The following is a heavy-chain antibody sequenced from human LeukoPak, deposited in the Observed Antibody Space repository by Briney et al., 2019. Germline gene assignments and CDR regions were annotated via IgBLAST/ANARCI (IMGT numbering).Heavy chain of an antibody. CDR1: GGSISSYY. V-gene: IGHV4-59*12. J-gene: IGHJ4*02. CDR2: IYYTGSA. D-gene: IGHD3-22*01. CDR3: ARGGYYYDSSGPGYFDY. Sequence: SETLSLTCTVSGGSISSYYWSWIRQPPGKGLEWIGYIYYTGSAKYNPSLKSRVTMSVDRSKNQFSLKLSSVTAADTAVYYCARGGYYYDSSGPGYFDYWGQGTLVTVSS.